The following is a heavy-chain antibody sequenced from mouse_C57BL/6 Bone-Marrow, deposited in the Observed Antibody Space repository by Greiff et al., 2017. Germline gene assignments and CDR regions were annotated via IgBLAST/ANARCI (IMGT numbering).Heavy chain of an antibody. J-gene: IGHJ2*01. CDR3: ARWRWYYFDY. Sequence: VQLKESGAELARPGASVKMSCKASGYTFTSYTMHWVKQRPGQGLEWIGYINPSSGYTKYNQKFKDKATLTADKSSSTAYMQLSSLTSEDSAVYYCARWRWYYFDYWGQGTTLTVSS. V-gene: IGHV1-4*01. CDR1: GYTFTSYT. CDR2: INPSSGYT. D-gene: IGHD2-3*01.